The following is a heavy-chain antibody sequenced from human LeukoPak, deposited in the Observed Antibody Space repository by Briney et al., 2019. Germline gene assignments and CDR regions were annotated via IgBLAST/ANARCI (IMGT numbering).Heavy chain of an antibody. D-gene: IGHD5-12*01. CDR2: IYYSGST. CDR1: GGSISSSSYY. V-gene: IGHV4-39*01. CDR3: ARLWLPHWFDP. Sequence: SETLSLTCTVSGGSISSSSYYWGWIRQPPGKGLEWIGSIYYSGSTYYNPSLKSRVTISVDTSKNQFSLKLSSVTAADTAVYYCARLWLPHWFDPWGQGTLVTVSS. J-gene: IGHJ5*02.